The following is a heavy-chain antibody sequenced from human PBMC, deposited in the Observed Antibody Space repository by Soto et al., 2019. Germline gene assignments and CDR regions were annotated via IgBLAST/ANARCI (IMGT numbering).Heavy chain of an antibody. J-gene: IGHJ4*02. Sequence: SVKVSCKASGGTFSIYAISWVRQAPGQGLEWMGGIIPIFGTANYAQKFQGRVTITADESTSTAYMELSSLRSEDTAVYYCARGWYSGSYSIWYYFDYWGQGTLVTVSS. CDR1: GGTFSIYA. D-gene: IGHD1-26*01. CDR3: ARGWYSGSYSIWYYFDY. CDR2: IIPIFGTA. V-gene: IGHV1-69*13.